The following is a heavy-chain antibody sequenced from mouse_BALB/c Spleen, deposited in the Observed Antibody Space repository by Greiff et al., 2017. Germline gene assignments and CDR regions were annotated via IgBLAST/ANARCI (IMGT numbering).Heavy chain of an antibody. CDR3: ARGGNYYGISYVGSWFAY. CDR1: GFTFSSYA. D-gene: IGHD1-1*01. CDR2: ISSGGST. V-gene: IGHV5-6-5*01. J-gene: IGHJ3*01. Sequence: EVKLMESGGGLVKPGGSLKLSCAASGFTFSSYAMSWVRQTPEKRLEWVASISSGGSTYYPDSVKGRFTISRDNARNILYLQMSSLRSEDTAMYYCARGGNYYGISYVGSWFAYWGQGTLVTVSA.